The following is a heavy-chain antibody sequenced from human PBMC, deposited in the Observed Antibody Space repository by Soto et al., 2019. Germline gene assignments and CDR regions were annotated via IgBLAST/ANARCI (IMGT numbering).Heavy chain of an antibody. CDR2: ISSSGSTI. CDR1: GFTFSDYY. V-gene: IGHV3-11*01. J-gene: IGHJ4*02. D-gene: IGHD1-26*01. CDR3: ARDSHSGSYGFDY. Sequence: PGGSLRLTCAASGFTFSDYYMSWIRQAPGKGLEWVSYISSSGSTIYYADSVKGRFTISRDNAKNSLYLQMNSLRAEDTAVYYCARDSHSGSYGFDYWGQGTLVTVSS.